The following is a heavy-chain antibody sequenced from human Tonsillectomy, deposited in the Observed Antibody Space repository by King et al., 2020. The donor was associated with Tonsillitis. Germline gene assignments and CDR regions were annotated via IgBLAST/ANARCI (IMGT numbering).Heavy chain of an antibody. CDR2: ISYDGSTK. CDR3: ARGGKGFVVVPAAGDY. D-gene: IGHD2-2*01. V-gene: IGHV3-33*05. J-gene: IGHJ4*02. CDR1: GFTFSSYG. Sequence: VQLVESGGGVVQPGRSLRLSCAASGFTFSSYGMYWVRQAPGKGLEWVAVISYDGSTKYYVDSVKGRFTISRDNSKNTLYLQMNSLRAEDTAVYYCARGGKGFVVVPAAGDYWGQGTLVTVSS.